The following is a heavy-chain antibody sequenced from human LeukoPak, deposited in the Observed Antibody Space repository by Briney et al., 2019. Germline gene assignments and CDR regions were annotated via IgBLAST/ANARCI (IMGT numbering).Heavy chain of an antibody. CDR1: GFTFSSAW. CDR2: ISGSGGST. CDR3: AKGGSYSAFDI. J-gene: IGHJ3*02. Sequence: GGSLRLSCAASGFTFSSAWMAWVRQAPGKGLEWVSAISGSGGSTYYADSVKGRFTISRDNSKNTLYLQMNSLRAEDTAVYYCAKGGSYSAFDIWGQGTMVTVSS. D-gene: IGHD1-26*01. V-gene: IGHV3-23*01.